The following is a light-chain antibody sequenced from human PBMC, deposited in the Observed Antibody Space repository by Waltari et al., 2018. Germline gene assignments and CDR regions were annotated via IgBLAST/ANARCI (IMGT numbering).Light chain of an antibody. CDR3: QQYHYWPPWT. J-gene: IGKJ1*01. V-gene: IGKV3-15*01. CDR1: QSISGN. CDR2: AAS. Sequence: EVLMTQSPATLSVSPGERATLSCRARQSISGNLAGYQQKPGQAPRPLIYAASTRATGIPARCRGSGSGTDFTLTITGLQSEDCAVYYCQQYHYWPPWTFGQGTTVEI.